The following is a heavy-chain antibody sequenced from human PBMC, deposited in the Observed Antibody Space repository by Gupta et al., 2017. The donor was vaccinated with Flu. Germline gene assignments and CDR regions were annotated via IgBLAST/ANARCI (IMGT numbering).Heavy chain of an antibody. V-gene: IGHV1-69*06. D-gene: IGHD4-17*01. CDR1: GGTFGSYT. Sequence: QVQLVQSGAEVKKPGSSVKVSCKSSGGTFGSYTINWVRQAPGQGLEWVGGIILGEPSAAQDFRGRVTITADKSTSNVDMELSRRKSDDTAVYYCAGGLTVNPNRLEYWGQGTLVTVSS. CDR3: AGGLTVNPNRLEY. J-gene: IGHJ4*02. CDR2: IILGEP.